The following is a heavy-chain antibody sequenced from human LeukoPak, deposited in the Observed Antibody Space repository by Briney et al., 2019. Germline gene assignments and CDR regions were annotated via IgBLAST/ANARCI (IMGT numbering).Heavy chain of an antibody. CDR1: GGSISSYY. V-gene: IGHV4-59*12. Sequence: PSETLSLTCTVSGGSISSYYWSWIRQPPGRGLEWIGYIYYSGSTNYNPSLKSRVTISVDTSKNQFSLKLSSVTAADTAVYYCAREKAMVRGAHDYWGQGTLVTVSS. CDR3: AREKAMVRGAHDY. J-gene: IGHJ4*02. CDR2: IYYSGST. D-gene: IGHD3-10*01.